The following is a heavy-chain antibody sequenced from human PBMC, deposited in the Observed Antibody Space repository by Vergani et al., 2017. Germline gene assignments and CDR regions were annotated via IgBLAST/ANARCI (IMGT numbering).Heavy chain of an antibody. J-gene: IGHJ4*02. CDR3: AKDDVPGYYDSSGYCDY. CDR1: GFTFDDYG. D-gene: IGHD3-22*01. Sequence: EVQLVESGGGVVRPGGSLRLSCAASGFTFDDYGMSWVRQAPGKGLEWVSTITYNGGRTYYADSVTGRFTISRDNSKNTLFLQLKTLRAEDTGVYCCAKDDVPGYYDSSGYCDYWGQGTLVTVAS. V-gene: IGHV3-20*04. CDR2: ITYNGGRT.